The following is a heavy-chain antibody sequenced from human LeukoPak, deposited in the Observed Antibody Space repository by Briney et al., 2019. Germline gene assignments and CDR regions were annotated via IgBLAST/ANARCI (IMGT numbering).Heavy chain of an antibody. D-gene: IGHD3-10*01. CDR1: SGSINSSSYY. V-gene: IGHV4-61*02. CDR2: IYTSGST. J-gene: IGHJ5*02. Sequence: SETLSLTCTVSSGSINSSSYYWNWIRQPAGKGLEWNGRIYTSGSTNYNPSLRSRVTISVDTSKNQFSLKLNSVTAADTAVYYCARGRGTYSPQGGVYNWFDPWGQGILVTVSS. CDR3: ARGRGTYSPQGGVYNWFDP.